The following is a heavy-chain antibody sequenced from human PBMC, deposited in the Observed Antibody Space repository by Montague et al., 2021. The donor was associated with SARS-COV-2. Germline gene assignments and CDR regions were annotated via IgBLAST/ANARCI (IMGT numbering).Heavy chain of an antibody. Sequence: TLSLTCTVSGASISSGGFYWSWLRQHPRKGLEWIGFIYYSGTTYHNPSLKSRLTISIDTSKNQFSLKLSSVTAADTAVYYCARGLPYQMVAAAIPNYSMDVWGQGTTVTVSS. J-gene: IGHJ6*02. CDR2: IYYSGTT. CDR1: GASISSGGFY. CDR3: ARGLPYQMVAAAIPNYSMDV. V-gene: IGHV4-31*03. D-gene: IGHD2-15*01.